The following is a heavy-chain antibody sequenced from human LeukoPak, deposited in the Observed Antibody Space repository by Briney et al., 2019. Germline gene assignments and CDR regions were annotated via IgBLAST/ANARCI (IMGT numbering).Heavy chain of an antibody. J-gene: IGHJ4*02. CDR2: IYPGDSDT. V-gene: IGHV5-51*01. D-gene: IGHD6-13*01. CDR1: GYSFTSYW. Sequence: GESLKISCKGSGYSFTSYWTGWVRQMPGKGLEWMGIIYPGDSDTRYSPSFQGQVTISADKSISTAYLQWSSLKASDTAMYYCAISYSSSWLNFDNWGQGTLVTVSS. CDR3: AISYSSSWLNFDN.